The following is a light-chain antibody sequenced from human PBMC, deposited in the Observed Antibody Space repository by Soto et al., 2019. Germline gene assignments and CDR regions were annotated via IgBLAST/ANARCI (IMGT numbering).Light chain of an antibody. CDR2: EVT. V-gene: IGLV2-23*02. Sequence: QSVLAQPASVSGSPEQSVTISCTGTSSDVGTYNLVSWYQQHPGKAPKLIIYEVTERPSGVSNRFSGSKFGNTASLTISGLLPXDEADYYCCSYGGSSALPYVFGTGTKVT. CDR3: CSYGGSSALPYV. J-gene: IGLJ1*01. CDR1: SSDVGTYNL.